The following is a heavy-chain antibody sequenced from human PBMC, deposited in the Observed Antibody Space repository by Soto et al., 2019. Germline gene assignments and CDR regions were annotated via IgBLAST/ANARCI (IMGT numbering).Heavy chain of an antibody. CDR3: ARDYDSSGSLDY. J-gene: IGHJ4*02. Sequence: PGGSLRLSCAASGFTFSSYAMHWVRQAPGKGLEWVAVISYDGSNKYYADSVKGRFTIARDNSKNTLYLQMDSLRAEDTAVYYCARDYDSSGSLDYWGRGTLVTVLL. D-gene: IGHD3-22*01. CDR2: ISYDGSNK. V-gene: IGHV3-30-3*01. CDR1: GFTFSSYA.